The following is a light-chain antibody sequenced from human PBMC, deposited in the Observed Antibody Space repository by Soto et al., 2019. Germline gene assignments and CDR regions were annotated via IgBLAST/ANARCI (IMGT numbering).Light chain of an antibody. CDR2: QVS. Sequence: QSVLTQPASVSGSPGQSITISCTGTSSDVGNYNYVSWFQHHPGKAPKLVIYQVSYRPSGVSNRFSGSKSGNTASLTISGLQAEDEADYYCTSYSSGSAPYVFGTGTKSPS. J-gene: IGLJ1*01. V-gene: IGLV2-14*01. CDR1: SSDVGNYNY. CDR3: TSYSSGSAPYV.